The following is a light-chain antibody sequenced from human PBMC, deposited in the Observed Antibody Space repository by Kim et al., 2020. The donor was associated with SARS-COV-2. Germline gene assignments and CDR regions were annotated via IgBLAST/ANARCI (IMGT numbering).Light chain of an antibody. Sequence: SYELTQPSSVSVSPGQTARITCSGDVLAKRYARWFQQKPGQAPVLVIYKGNERPSGIPERFSGSSSGTTVTLTISGAQVEDEADYYCYSAADNNLVFGGGTQVT. CDR3: YSAADNNLV. V-gene: IGLV3-27*01. CDR2: KGN. J-gene: IGLJ3*02. CDR1: VLAKRY.